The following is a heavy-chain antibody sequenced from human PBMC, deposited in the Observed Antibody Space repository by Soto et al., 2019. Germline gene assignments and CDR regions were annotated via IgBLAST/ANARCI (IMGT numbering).Heavy chain of an antibody. CDR2: ISYDGSNK. Sequence: QVQLVESGGGVVQPGRSLRLSCAASGFTFSSYGMHWVRQAPGKGLEWVAVISYDGSNKYYADSVKGRFTISRDNSKNTLYLQMNGLRAEDTAVYYCAKDEAGTLDYWGQGTLVTVAS. D-gene: IGHD6-13*01. V-gene: IGHV3-30*18. J-gene: IGHJ4*02. CDR1: GFTFSSYG. CDR3: AKDEAGTLDY.